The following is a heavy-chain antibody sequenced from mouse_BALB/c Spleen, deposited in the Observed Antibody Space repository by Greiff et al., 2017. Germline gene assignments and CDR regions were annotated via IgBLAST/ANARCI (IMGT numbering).Heavy chain of an antibody. CDR3: TREKLNYRYDGAWFAY. CDR1: GYTFTSYY. J-gene: IGHJ3*01. CDR2: INPSNGGT. V-gene: IGHV1S81*02. Sequence: QVQLQQSGAELVKPGASVKLSCKASGYTFTSYYMYWVKQRPGQGLEWIGEINPSNGGTNFNEKFKSKATLTVDKSSSTAYMQLSSLTSEDSAVYYCTREKLNYRYDGAWFAYWGQGTLVTVSA. D-gene: IGHD2-14*01.